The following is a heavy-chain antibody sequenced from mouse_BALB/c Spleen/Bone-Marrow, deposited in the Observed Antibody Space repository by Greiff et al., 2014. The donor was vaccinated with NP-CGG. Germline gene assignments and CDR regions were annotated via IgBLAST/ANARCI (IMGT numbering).Heavy chain of an antibody. CDR1: GFNIKDTY. CDR3: ARWEYYAMDY. Sequence: VQLKQSGAELVKPGASVKLSCTASGFNIKDTYMHWVKQRPEQGLEWIGRIDPANGNTKYDPKFQGKATITADTSSNPAYLQRSSLTSEDTAVYYCARWEYYAMDYWGQGTSVTVSS. CDR2: IDPANGNT. J-gene: IGHJ4*01. V-gene: IGHV14-3*02. D-gene: IGHD4-1*01.